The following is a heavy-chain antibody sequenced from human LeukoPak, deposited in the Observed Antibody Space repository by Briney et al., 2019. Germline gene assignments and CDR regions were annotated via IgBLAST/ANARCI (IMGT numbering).Heavy chain of an antibody. CDR2: IIPMFVTT. CDR1: GGTFSNYA. CDR3: ASVTVTTWAPDGHMDV. J-gene: IGHJ6*03. D-gene: IGHD4-11*01. V-gene: IGHV1-69*05. Sequence: VASVKVSCKASGGTFSNYAISWVRQAPGQGLEWMGRIIPMFVTTNYAQKFQGRVTITTDESTSTAYMEVSSLRIEDTAVYYCASVTVTTWAPDGHMDVWGKGTTVTVSS.